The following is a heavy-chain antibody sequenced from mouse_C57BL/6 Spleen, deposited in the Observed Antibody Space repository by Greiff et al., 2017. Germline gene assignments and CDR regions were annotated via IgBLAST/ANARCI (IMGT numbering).Heavy chain of an antibody. D-gene: IGHD1-1*01. Sequence: VNLVESGAELVRPGASVTLSCKASGYTFTDYEMHWVKQTPVHGLEWIGAIDPETGGTAYNQKFKGKAILTADKSSSTAYMELRSLTSEDSAVYYCTRGTVVAPYYAMDYWGQGTSVTVSS. CDR1: GYTFTDYE. CDR2: IDPETGGT. CDR3: TRGTVVAPYYAMDY. V-gene: IGHV1-15*01. J-gene: IGHJ4*01.